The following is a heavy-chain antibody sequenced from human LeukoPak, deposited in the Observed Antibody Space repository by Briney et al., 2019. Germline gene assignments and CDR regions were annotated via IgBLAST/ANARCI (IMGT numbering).Heavy chain of an antibody. CDR2: IRSKAYRGTP. J-gene: IGHJ2*01. CDR3: TRATNDNGYWYFDL. D-gene: IGHD1-1*01. V-gene: IGHV3-49*04. CDR1: GFTFSSYS. Sequence: GGSLRLSCAASGFTFSSYSMSWVRQPPGKGPEWVTFIRSKAYRGTPEYAASVNGRFTISRDDSKSIAYLQMNSLKTEDTVVYYCTRATNDNGYWYFDLWGRGTLVTVSS.